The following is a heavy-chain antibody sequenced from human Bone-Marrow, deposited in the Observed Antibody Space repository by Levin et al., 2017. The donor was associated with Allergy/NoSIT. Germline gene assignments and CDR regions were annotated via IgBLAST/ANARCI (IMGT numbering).Heavy chain of an antibody. CDR1: GYTFTSHA. D-gene: IGHD2-2*01. V-gene: IGHV7-4-1*02. CDR2: INTNTGNP. CDR3: ARRSEWVVVPGGAYYYYYMDV. Sequence: ASVKVSCKASGYTFTSHAMNWVRQAPGQGLEWMGWINTNTGNPTYAQGFTGRFVFSLDTSVSTAYLQISSLKAEDTAVYYCARRSEWVVVPGGAYYYYYMDVWGKGTTVTVSS. J-gene: IGHJ6*03.